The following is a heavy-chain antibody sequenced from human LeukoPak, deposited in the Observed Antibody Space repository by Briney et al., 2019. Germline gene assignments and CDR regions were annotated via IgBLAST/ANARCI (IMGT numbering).Heavy chain of an antibody. Sequence: ASVKVSCKASGYTFTSYDINWVRQATGQGLEWMGWMNPNSGNTGYAQKFQGRVTMTRNTSISTAYKELSSLRSEDTAVYYCARGRYYDFWSGEPDFDYWGQGTLVTVSS. J-gene: IGHJ4*02. CDR1: GYTFTSYD. V-gene: IGHV1-8*01. CDR3: ARGRYYDFWSGEPDFDY. D-gene: IGHD3-3*01. CDR2: MNPNSGNT.